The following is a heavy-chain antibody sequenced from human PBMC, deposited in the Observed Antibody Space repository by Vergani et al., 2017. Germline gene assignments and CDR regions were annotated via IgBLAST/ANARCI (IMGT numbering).Heavy chain of an antibody. Sequence: EVHLVESGGGLVQPGGSLRLFCAASGFTFSSYSMNWVRQAPGKGLEWVSYISSSSSTIYYADSVKGRFTISRDNAKNSLYLQMNSLRAEDTAVYYCARFPLTTVATGHTDYYYGMDVWGQGTTVTVSS. CDR3: ARFPLTTVATGHTDYYYGMDV. J-gene: IGHJ6*02. CDR2: ISSSSSTI. CDR1: GFTFSSYS. D-gene: IGHD4-17*01. V-gene: IGHV3-48*01.